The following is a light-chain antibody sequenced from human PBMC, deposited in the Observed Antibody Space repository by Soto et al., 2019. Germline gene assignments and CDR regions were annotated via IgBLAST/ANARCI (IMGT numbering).Light chain of an antibody. Sequence: EIVMTQSPVTLSLSPGDRATLSCRASQSVANNLAWFQQRPGQAPRLLVYGASATATGIPARFSGSGSGTEFTLTISSLQSEDFAVYYCQQYNDWPRTLGQGTKVEIK. J-gene: IGKJ1*01. V-gene: IGKV3-15*01. CDR1: QSVANN. CDR3: QQYNDWPRT. CDR2: GAS.